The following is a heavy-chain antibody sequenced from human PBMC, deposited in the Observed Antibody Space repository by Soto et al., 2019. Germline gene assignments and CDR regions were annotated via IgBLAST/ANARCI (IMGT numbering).Heavy chain of an antibody. D-gene: IGHD3-3*01. J-gene: IGHJ4*02. CDR1: RFGVKVKD. CDR3: VRGVFRALGVVRPVDS. CDR2: IYSGGHT. V-gene: IGHV3-53*01. Sequence: WCLGLGCAACRFGVKVKDVAVSCKAPGKGLEWVSFIYSGGHTYYADSVMGRFTLSRDNSKNTVYLQMNSLRAEDTAVYYCVRGVFRALGVVRPVDSWGPGTLVTV.